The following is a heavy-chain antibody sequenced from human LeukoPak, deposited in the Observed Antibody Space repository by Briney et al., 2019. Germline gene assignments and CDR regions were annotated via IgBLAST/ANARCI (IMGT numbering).Heavy chain of an antibody. V-gene: IGHV1-2*04. J-gene: IGHJ4*02. CDR3: AREAEGGYFDY. CDR2: INPNSGGT. CDR1: GYTFTGYY. Sequence: ASVKVSCKASGYTFTGYYMHWVRQAPGQGLEWMGWINPNSGGTNYAQKFQGWVAMTRDTSISTAYMELSRLRSDDTAVYYCAREAEGGYFDYWGQGTLVTVSS. D-gene: IGHD3-16*01.